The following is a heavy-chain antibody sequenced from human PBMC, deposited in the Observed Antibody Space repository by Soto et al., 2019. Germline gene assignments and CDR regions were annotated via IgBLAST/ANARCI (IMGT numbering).Heavy chain of an antibody. D-gene: IGHD3-10*01. J-gene: IGHJ4*02. V-gene: IGHV1-69*01. CDR2: IIPIFDAT. CDR1: GGTFSRHS. CDR3: ARDLTSVRGS. Sequence: QVQMVQSGAEVKKPGSSARVSCKVSGGTFSRHSISWVRQAPGQWLEWMGGIIPIFDATQYAQKFQGRLTITADESTTTFHMDLSGLRPEDTAIYYCARDLTSVRGSWGQGTLVTVS.